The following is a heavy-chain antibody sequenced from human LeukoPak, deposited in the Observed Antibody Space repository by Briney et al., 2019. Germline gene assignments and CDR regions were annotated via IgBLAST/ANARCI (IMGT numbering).Heavy chain of an antibody. D-gene: IGHD6-13*01. Sequence: GGSLRLSCATSGFIFGSYEMNWVRQAPGKGLEWVSYISSGGTTIYYADSVKGRFTISRDNAKNSLYLQMNSLRVEDTAVYYCARDENLATSGRSYIDYWGQGTLVTVSS. CDR3: ARDENLATSGRSYIDY. CDR1: GFIFGSYE. J-gene: IGHJ4*02. CDR2: ISSGGTTI. V-gene: IGHV3-48*03.